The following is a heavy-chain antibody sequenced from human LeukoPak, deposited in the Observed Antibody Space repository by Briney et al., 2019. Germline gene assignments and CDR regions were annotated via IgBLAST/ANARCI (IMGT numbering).Heavy chain of an antibody. CDR2: VKQDGSEK. CDR3: ARGRGSDY. D-gene: IGHD2-15*01. Sequence: GGSLRLSCAASGFTFSSYAMSWVRQAPGKGLEWVANVKQDGSEKYYVDSVKGRFTISRDNAKNSLYLQMDSLRVEDTAVYYCARGRGSDYWGQGTLVTVSS. V-gene: IGHV3-7*01. J-gene: IGHJ4*02. CDR1: GFTFSSYA.